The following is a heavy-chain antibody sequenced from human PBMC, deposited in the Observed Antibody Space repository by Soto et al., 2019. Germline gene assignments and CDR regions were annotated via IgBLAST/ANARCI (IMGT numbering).Heavy chain of an antibody. J-gene: IGHJ6*02. Sequence: ASVKVSCKASGGTFSSYAISWVRQAPGQGLEWMGGIIPIFGTANYAQKFQGRVTITADESTSTAYMELSSLRSEDTAVYYCSYCSSTSCYSGGFGYYYGMDVWGQGTTVTVSS. CDR1: GGTFSSYA. CDR3: SYCSSTSCYSGGFGYYYGMDV. V-gene: IGHV1-69*13. CDR2: IIPIFGTA. D-gene: IGHD2-2*01.